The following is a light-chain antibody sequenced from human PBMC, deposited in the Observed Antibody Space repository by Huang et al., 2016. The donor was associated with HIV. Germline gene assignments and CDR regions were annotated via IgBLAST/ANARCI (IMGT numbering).Light chain of an antibody. Sequence: DIQMTQSPASLSASVGDRVTINCRATQSISNYLNWYQQKPGKAPPLLIYGDSTLQSGVPSRFSGSGSGTDFTLTINSLQPEDFTTYYCQQSYNTPPTFGQGTKVEI. J-gene: IGKJ1*01. CDR1: QSISNY. V-gene: IGKV1-39*01. CDR3: QQSYNTPPT. CDR2: GDS.